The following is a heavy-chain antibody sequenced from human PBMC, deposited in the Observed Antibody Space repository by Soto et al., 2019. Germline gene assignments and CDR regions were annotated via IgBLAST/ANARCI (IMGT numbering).Heavy chain of an antibody. CDR1: GGTFSSYT. J-gene: IGHJ4*02. CDR3: ARIAAACTAVDY. D-gene: IGHD6-13*01. Sequence: QVQLVQSGAEVEKPGSSVKVSCKASGGTFSSYTISWVRQAPGHGLEWMGRIIPILGIANYAQKFQGRVTITADKTTSRSYTELSSLRAAVTAVYYGARIAAACTAVDYWGQGALVTVSS. CDR2: IIPILGIA. V-gene: IGHV1-69*02.